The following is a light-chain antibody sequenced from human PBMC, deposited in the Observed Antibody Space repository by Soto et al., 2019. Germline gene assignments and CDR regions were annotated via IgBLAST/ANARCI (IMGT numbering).Light chain of an antibody. CDR1: QTISSW. CDR3: QQYNNWPRT. CDR2: KAS. J-gene: IGKJ1*01. V-gene: IGKV1-5*03. Sequence: DIQMTQSPSTLSGSVVDRVTITCRASQTISSWLAWYQQKPGKAPKLLIYKASTLKSGVPSRFSGSGSGTEFTLTISSLQSEDLAVYYCQQYNNWPRTFGQGTKVDIK.